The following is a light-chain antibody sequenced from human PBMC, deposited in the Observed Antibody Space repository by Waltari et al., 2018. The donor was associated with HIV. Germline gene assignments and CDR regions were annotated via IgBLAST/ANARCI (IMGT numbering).Light chain of an antibody. Sequence: QSALTQPASVSGSPGQSITISCTGTSSDYNSVSWYQHHPGKAPKVITYEVSNRPSGVSNRFSGSKSGYTASLTISGLQAEDEADYFCTSYISSSTPVFGGGTKVTVL. CDR3: TSYISSSTPV. J-gene: IGLJ3*02. CDR1: SSDYNS. CDR2: EVS. V-gene: IGLV2-14*01.